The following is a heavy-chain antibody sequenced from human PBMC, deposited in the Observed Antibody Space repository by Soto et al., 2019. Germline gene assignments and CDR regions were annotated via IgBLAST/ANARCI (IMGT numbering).Heavy chain of an antibody. J-gene: IGHJ4*02. V-gene: IGHV1-69*01. CDR3: ARDRVSRFGETQFDY. D-gene: IGHD3-10*02. CDR1: GGTFSSYA. CDR2: IIPIFGTA. Sequence: QVQLVQSGAEVKKPGSSVKVSCKASGGTFSSYAISWVRQAPGQGLEWMGGIIPIFGTANYAQKFQGRVTITADESTSTAYMERSSLRAEDTAVYYCARDRVSRFGETQFDYWGQGTLVTVSS.